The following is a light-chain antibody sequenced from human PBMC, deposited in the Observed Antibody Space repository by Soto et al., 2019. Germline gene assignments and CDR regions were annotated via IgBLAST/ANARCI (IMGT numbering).Light chain of an antibody. Sequence: QSVLTQPPSVSGAPGQSVTISCTGRSSNIGAGSDSHWYQQLTGTATKLLLYGNNNRPSAVPDRFSGSKSGTSASLAITGLQADEEADYDCQSYDISLSALFAGGTQLTVL. CDR3: QSYDISLSAL. V-gene: IGLV1-40*01. CDR1: SSNIGAGSD. CDR2: GNN. J-gene: IGLJ2*01.